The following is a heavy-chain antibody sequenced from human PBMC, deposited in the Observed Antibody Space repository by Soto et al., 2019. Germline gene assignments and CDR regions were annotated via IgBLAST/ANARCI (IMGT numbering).Heavy chain of an antibody. CDR2: MDPSSGNT. Sequence: QVQLVQPGAEVKKPGASVKVSCKASGYTFSTYDINWVRQATGQGLEWMGWMDPSSGNTGYAQTFQGRVTMTRNTAINTAYMELSSLRSEDTAVYYCAKVSRRGSAIDFDYWGQGTLVTVSS. D-gene: IGHD3-10*01. CDR1: GYTFSTYD. CDR3: AKVSRRGSAIDFDY. J-gene: IGHJ4*02. V-gene: IGHV1-8*01.